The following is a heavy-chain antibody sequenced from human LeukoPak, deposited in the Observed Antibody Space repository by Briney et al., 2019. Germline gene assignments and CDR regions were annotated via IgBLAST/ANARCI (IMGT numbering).Heavy chain of an antibody. V-gene: IGHV3-23*01. Sequence: GGSLRLSCAASGFTFSSYAMSWVRQAPGKGLEWVSAISGSGGSTYYADSVKGRFTISRDNSKNTLYLQMNSLRAEDTAVYYCARDPSSSWYIGNWFDPWGQGTLVTVSS. CDR3: ARDPSSSWYIGNWFDP. D-gene: IGHD6-13*01. CDR2: ISGSGGST. J-gene: IGHJ5*02. CDR1: GFTFSSYA.